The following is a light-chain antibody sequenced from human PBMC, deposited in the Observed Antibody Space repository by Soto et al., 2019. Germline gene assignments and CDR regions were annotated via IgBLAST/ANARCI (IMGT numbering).Light chain of an antibody. V-gene: IGKV1-27*01. J-gene: IGKJ3*01. Sequence: DIQMTQSPTSLSASVGDRVTITCRASQGIRNIVARYQQKPGKAPELLIYAASTLQSGVPSRFSGSRSGTDFTLTINCLQPEDVATYSCPKYSSVPVFGPGTKVEI. CDR1: QGIRNI. CDR3: PKYSSVPV. CDR2: AAS.